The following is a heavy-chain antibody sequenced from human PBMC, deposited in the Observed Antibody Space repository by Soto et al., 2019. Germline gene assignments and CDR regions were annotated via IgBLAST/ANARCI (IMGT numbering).Heavy chain of an antibody. CDR1: GFTFSSYS. CDR2: ISSSSSTI. D-gene: IGHD3-16*01. J-gene: IGHJ6*02. CDR3: ARSYGYYYYYGMAV. Sequence: EVQLVESGGGLVQPGGSLRLSCAASGFTFSSYSMNWVRQAPGKGLEWVSYISSSSSTIYYADSVKGRFTISRDNAKNSLYLQMTSLRDEDTAVYYCARSYGYYYYYGMAVWGQGTTVTVSS. V-gene: IGHV3-48*02.